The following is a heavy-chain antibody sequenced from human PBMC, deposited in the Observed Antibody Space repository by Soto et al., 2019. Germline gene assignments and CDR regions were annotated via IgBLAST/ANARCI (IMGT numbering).Heavy chain of an antibody. CDR2: IIPIFGTA. Sequence: SVKVSCKASGGTFSSYAISWVRQAPGQGLEWMGGIIPIFGTANYAQKFQGRVTITADKSTSTAYMELSSLRSEDTAVYYCAXDHRATASVYYYYGMDVWGQGTTVTVSS. J-gene: IGHJ6*02. CDR1: GGTFSSYA. V-gene: IGHV1-69*06. CDR3: AXDHRATASVYYYYGMDV. D-gene: IGHD5-18*01.